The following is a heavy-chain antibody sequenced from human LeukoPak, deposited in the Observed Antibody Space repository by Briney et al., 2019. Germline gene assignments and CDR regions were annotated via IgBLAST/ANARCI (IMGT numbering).Heavy chain of an antibody. CDR2: IYSGGRT. D-gene: IGHD2-15*01. CDR1: GFTVSSNY. CDR3: ARFSDLLPDY. Sequence: GGSLRFSCAASGFTVSSNYMSWVRQAPGKGLEWVSVIYSGGRTYYADSVKGRFTISRDNAKNSLYLQMNSLRAEDTAVYYCARFSDLLPDYWGQGTLVTVSS. J-gene: IGHJ4*02. V-gene: IGHV3-66*01.